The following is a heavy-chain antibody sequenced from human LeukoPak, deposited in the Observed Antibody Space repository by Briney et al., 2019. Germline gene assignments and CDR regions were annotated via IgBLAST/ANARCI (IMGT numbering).Heavy chain of an antibody. Sequence: SETLSLLCDVSGGPVTSTNWWTWVRQPPGKGLEWIGEVHLDGRTNYNPSTKRRLIMSVDLPENHISLKLTSVTAADTAVYYCAREGGFYRPLDYSGQGTLVTVSS. CDR1: GGPVTSTNW. CDR2: VHLDGRT. J-gene: IGHJ4*02. D-gene: IGHD3-3*01. CDR3: AREGGFYRPLDY. V-gene: IGHV4-4*02.